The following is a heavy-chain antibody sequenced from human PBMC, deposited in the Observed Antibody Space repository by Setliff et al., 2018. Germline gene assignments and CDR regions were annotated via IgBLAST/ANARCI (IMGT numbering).Heavy chain of an antibody. Sequence: SETLSLTCAVSGNSISSSNWWNWVRQPPGKGLEWIGEIYHSGSTKYNPSLKSRVTISVDKSKNQFSLKLSSVTAADTAVYYCARSSYSGSYLNVWGQGTTVTVSS. CDR3: ARSSYSGSYLNV. CDR1: GNSISSSNW. V-gene: IGHV4-4*02. D-gene: IGHD1-26*01. J-gene: IGHJ6*02. CDR2: IYHSGST.